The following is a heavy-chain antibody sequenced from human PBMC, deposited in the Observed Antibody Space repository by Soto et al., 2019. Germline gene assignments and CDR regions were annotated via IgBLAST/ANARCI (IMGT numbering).Heavy chain of an antibody. CDR2: VIPIYGTP. J-gene: IGHJ3*02. CDR3: ASAGSREMNRGAFDI. V-gene: IGHV1-69*18. Sequence: QVQLVQSGAEVKQPGSSVKVSCKASRGALSSYAITWVRQAPGQGLDWMGRVIPIYGTPNYAQKFQGRLSLTVDASKSTAYLELRGMRSEDTAVYFCASAGSREMNRGAFDIWGQGTMVTVSS. CDR1: RGALSSYA.